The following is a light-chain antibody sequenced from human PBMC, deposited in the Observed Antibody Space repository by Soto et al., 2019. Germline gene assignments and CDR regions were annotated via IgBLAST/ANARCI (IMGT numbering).Light chain of an antibody. CDR1: QSISSW. Sequence: DIQMTQSPSTLSASVGDRVTITCRASQSISSWLAWYQQKPGKAPNPLIYKTSSLESGVPSRFSGSGSGTEFTLTVNSLQPDDFAPYYCQQYDSYPLTFGGGTKVEIK. J-gene: IGKJ4*01. CDR2: KTS. V-gene: IGKV1-5*03. CDR3: QQYDSYPLT.